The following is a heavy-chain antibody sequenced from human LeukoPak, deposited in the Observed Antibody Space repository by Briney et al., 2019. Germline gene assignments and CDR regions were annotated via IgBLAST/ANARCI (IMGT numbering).Heavy chain of an antibody. CDR2: INHSGST. D-gene: IGHD3-10*01. CDR3: ARSTSEELDFDY. J-gene: IGHJ4*02. CDR1: GGSFSGYY. V-gene: IGHV4-34*01. Sequence: SETLSLTCAVYGGSFSGYYWSRIRQPPGKGLEWIGEINHSGSTNYNPSLKSRVTISVDTSKNQFSLKLSSVTAADTAVYYCARSTSEELDFDYWGQGTLVTVSS.